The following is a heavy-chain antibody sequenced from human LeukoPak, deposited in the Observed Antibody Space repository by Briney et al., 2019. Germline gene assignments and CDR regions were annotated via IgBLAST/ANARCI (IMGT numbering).Heavy chain of an antibody. J-gene: IGHJ5*02. CDR3: ARVYDFWSGYEGSNWFDP. V-gene: IGHV1-18*01. CDR2: XXXYNGNT. CDR1: GYTFTSYG. D-gene: IGHD3-3*01. Sequence: ASVKVSCKASGYTFTSYGISWVRQAPGQGLXXXXXXXXYNGNTNYAQKLQGRVTMTTDTSTSTAYMELRSLRSDDTAVYYCARVYDFWSGYEGSNWFDPWGQGTLVTVSS.